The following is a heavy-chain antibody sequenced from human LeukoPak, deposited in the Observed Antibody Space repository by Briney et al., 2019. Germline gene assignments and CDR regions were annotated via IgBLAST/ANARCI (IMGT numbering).Heavy chain of an antibody. CDR1: GFTFDDYA. D-gene: IGHD3-10*01. J-gene: IGHJ4*02. CDR3: AKGVLPTGFDY. CDR2: ISGSGGNT. V-gene: IGHV3-23*01. Sequence: GGSLRLSCAASGFTFDDYAMHWVRQAPGKGLEWVSGISGSGGNTYYADSVKGRFTISRDNSKNTLYLQMNSLRAEDTAIYYCAKGVLPTGFDYWGQGTLVTVSS.